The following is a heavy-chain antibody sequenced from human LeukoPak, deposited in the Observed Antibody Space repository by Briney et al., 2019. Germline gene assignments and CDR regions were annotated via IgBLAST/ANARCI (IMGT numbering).Heavy chain of an antibody. CDR1: GFSVSSKY. Sequence: GGSLRLSCAASGFSVSSKYMSWVRQAPGKGLEWVSIIYNGDSTYYVDSVKGRFTISRDNSKNMLFLQMNSLRAEDTAVYYCAKDRGIAAPNQLDYWGQGTLVTVSS. CDR3: AKDRGIAAPNQLDY. V-gene: IGHV3-53*01. CDR2: IYNGDST. J-gene: IGHJ4*02. D-gene: IGHD6-13*01.